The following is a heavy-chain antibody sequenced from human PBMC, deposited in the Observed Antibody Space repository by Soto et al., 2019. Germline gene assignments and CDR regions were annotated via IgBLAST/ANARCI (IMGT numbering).Heavy chain of an antibody. J-gene: IGHJ5*02. CDR2: ISISGSTI. Sequence: EVQLVESGGCLVQPGGSLRLSCAASGFTFSGYEMNWVRQAPGKGLEWVSYISISGSTIYYADSVKGRFTISRDNAKNSLYLQMNSLRVEDTAIYYCAREFRGGWFDPWGQGTLVTVSS. CDR1: GFTFSGYE. V-gene: IGHV3-48*03. CDR3: AREFRGGWFDP.